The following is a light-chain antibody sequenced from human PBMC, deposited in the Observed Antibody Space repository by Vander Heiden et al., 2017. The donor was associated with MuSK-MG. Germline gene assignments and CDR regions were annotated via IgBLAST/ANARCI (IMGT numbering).Light chain of an antibody. CDR3: QQYGSSPPWT. CDR2: GAF. CDR1: QSVSSSY. V-gene: IGKV3-20*01. J-gene: IGKJ1*01. Sequence: EIVLTQSPGTLSLSPGERATLSCRASQSVSSSYLAWYQQKPGQAPRLLIYGAFSRATDIPDRFSGSGSGTDFSLTISRLEPDDFAVYYCQQYGSSPPWTFGQGTKVEIK.